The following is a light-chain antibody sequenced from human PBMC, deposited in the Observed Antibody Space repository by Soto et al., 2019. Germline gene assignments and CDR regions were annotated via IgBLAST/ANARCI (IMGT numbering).Light chain of an antibody. J-gene: IGKJ1*01. CDR1: QSVSSN. Sequence: EIVMTQSPATLSVSPGERATLSCRASQSVSSNLAWYQQKPGQAPRLLIYGESTRATGTPARFSGSGSGTEFTLTISSLQSEDFAVYYCQQYGSSGTFGQGTKVDIK. CDR3: QQYGSSGT. CDR2: GES. V-gene: IGKV3-15*01.